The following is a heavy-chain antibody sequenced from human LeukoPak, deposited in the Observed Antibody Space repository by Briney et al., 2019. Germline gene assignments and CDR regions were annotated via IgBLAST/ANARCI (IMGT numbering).Heavy chain of an antibody. CDR2: INTDTRGT. Sequence: GGSLRLSCAASGFTFSDYWMHWVRQAPGKGLVWVSIINTDTRGTYYADSVEGRFTISRDNAKSALYLQMNSLTAEDTAVYYCARAGAYRFDSWGQGTLVTVSS. CDR1: GFTFSDYW. J-gene: IGHJ4*02. V-gene: IGHV3-74*01. CDR3: ARAGAYRFDS. D-gene: IGHD3-16*01.